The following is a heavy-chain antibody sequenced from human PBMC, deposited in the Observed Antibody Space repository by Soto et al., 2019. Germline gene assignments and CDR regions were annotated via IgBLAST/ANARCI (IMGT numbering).Heavy chain of an antibody. Sequence: KTSETLSLTCSVSGGSISTFYWNWIRQPAGKRLEWIGYVYYTGSTYYNPSLMSRLTISVDTSKNQFSLKLTSVTAAETAVYYCVRTARQGAVAPHWFDRWGQGTQVTVSS. J-gene: IGHJ5*02. D-gene: IGHD2-21*02. V-gene: IGHV4-59*06. CDR2: VYYTGST. CDR3: VRTARQGAVAPHWFDR. CDR1: GGSISTFY.